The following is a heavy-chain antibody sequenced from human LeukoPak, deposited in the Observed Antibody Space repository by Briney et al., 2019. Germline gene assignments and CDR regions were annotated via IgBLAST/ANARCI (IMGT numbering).Heavy chain of an antibody. J-gene: IGHJ6*04. V-gene: IGHV3-48*03. D-gene: IGHD3-10*02. CDR1: GFTFSSYE. Sequence: QPGGSLRLSCAASGFTFSSYEMDWVRQAPGKGLEWVSYISSSGSTIYYADSVKGRFTISRDNAKNSLYLQMNSLRAEDTAVYYCAELGITMIGGVWGKGTTVTISS. CDR2: ISSSGSTI. CDR3: AELGITMIGGV.